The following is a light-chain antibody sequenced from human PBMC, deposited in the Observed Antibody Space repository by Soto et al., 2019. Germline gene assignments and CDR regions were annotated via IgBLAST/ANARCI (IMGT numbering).Light chain of an antibody. J-gene: IGKJ1*01. CDR2: GAS. CDR3: QQYDKLPRT. V-gene: IGKV3-20*01. Sequence: EIVLTQSPGTLSLSPGERATLSCRASQSVSNSYLVWYQQKPGQAPRLLIHGASSMATGIPDRFSGSGSGTDFTLTISRLEPEDCAVYYCQQYDKLPRTFGQGTKVEVK. CDR1: QSVSNSY.